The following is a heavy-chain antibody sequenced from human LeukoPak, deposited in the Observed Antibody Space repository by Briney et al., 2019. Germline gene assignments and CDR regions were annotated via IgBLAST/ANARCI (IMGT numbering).Heavy chain of an antibody. V-gene: IGHV3-53*01. D-gene: IGHD3-9*01. Sequence: GGSLRLSCAVWGFTVSSYYMRWVRQAPGKGLEWVSVIYSGGSTYYADSVKGRFTISRDNSKNTLYLQMNSLRAEDTAVYYCAANWFLSLYWGQGTLVTVSS. J-gene: IGHJ4*02. CDR1: GFTVSSYY. CDR3: AANWFLSLY. CDR2: IYSGGST.